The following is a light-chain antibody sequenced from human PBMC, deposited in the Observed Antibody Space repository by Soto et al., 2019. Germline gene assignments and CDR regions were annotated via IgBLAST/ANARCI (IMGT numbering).Light chain of an antibody. CDR2: EVS. J-gene: IGLJ2*01. Sequence: QSVLTQPASVSGSPGQSITISCTGTSSDVGGYDYVSWYQLHPGKAPKLMVFEVSNRPSGVSYRFSGSKSGNTASLTISGLQAEDEAVYYCSSFTSTNPREIFGGGTKVTV. V-gene: IGLV2-14*01. CDR1: SSDVGGYDY. CDR3: SSFTSTNPREI.